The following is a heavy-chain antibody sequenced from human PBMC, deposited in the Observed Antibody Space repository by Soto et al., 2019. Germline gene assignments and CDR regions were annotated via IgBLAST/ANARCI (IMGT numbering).Heavy chain of an antibody. CDR3: ARLLGSGPFDY. V-gene: IGHV4-39*01. J-gene: IGHJ4*02. Sequence: PSETLSLTCTVSGGSVGSTGYYWGWIRQPPGKGLEWIASIYYSGSTYYNPSLKSRVTISVDTSKNQFSLNLSSVTAADTAVYYCARLLGSGPFDYWGLGTLVTVSS. CDR2: IYYSGST. D-gene: IGHD3-16*01. CDR1: GGSVGSTGYY.